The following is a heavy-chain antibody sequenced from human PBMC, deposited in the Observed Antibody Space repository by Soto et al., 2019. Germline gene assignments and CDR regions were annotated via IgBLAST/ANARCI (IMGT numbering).Heavy chain of an antibody. D-gene: IGHD2-15*01. J-gene: IGHJ6*02. CDR2: INHSGST. V-gene: IGHV4-34*01. CDR3: ARGVVVVAATLYYYYGMDV. CDR1: GGSFSGYD. Sequence: SETLSLTCAVYGGSFSGYDWSWIRQPPGKGLEWIGEINHSGSTNYNPSLKSRVTISVDTSKNQFSLKLSSVTAADTAVYYCARGVVVVAATLYYYYGMDVWGQGTTVTVSS.